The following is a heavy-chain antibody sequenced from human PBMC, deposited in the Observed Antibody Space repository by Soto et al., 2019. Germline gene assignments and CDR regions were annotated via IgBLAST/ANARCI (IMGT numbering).Heavy chain of an antibody. CDR3: AKDQNQWLAQYYFDY. D-gene: IGHD6-19*01. CDR1: GFTFSSYA. J-gene: IGHJ4*02. V-gene: IGHV3-30*18. Sequence: GGSLRLSCAASGFTFSSYAMHWVRQAPGKGLEWVAVISYDGSKKFYADSVKGRFTISRDDSKNTVYLQMNSLRTEDTAIYHCAKDQNQWLAQYYFDYWGQGTLVTVSS. CDR2: ISYDGSKK.